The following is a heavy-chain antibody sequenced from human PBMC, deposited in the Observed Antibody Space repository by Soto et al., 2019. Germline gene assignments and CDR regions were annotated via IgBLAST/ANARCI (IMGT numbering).Heavy chain of an antibody. CDR3: ARDRSTYGGGGTGEVKENWFDP. Sequence: SETLSLTCSVSGGSISHYYWIWIRQSPGKGLEWIGYAYYSGSTDYNPSLKSRVTMSVDTSKNQVSLKLNSVTTADTAVYYCARDRSTYGGGGTGEVKENWFDPWGPGTLVTVSS. CDR2: AYYSGST. CDR1: GGSISHYY. V-gene: IGHV4-59*01. D-gene: IGHD2-8*01. J-gene: IGHJ5*02.